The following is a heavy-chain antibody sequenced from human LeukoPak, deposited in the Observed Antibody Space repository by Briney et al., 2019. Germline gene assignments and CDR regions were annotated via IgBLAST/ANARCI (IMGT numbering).Heavy chain of an antibody. D-gene: IGHD6-19*01. J-gene: IGHJ2*01. CDR1: GGSISSYY. Sequence: SDTLSLTCTVSGGSISSYYWSWIRQPPGKGLEWIGYIYYSGSTNYNPSLKSRVTISVDTSKNQFSLKLSSVTAADTAVYYCARDPVKYSSGKRYGYFDLWGRGTLVTVSS. V-gene: IGHV4-59*01. CDR2: IYYSGST. CDR3: ARDPVKYSSGKRYGYFDL.